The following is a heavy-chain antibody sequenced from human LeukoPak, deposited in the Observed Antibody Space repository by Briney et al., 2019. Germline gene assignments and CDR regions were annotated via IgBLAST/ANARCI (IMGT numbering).Heavy chain of an antibody. D-gene: IGHD2-15*01. Sequence: SETLSLTCTVSGYSISSGYYWGWIRQPPGKGLEWIGSIYHSGSTYYNPSLKSRVTISVDTSKNQFSLKLSSVTAADTAVYYCARALYCSGGSCTYFDYWGQGTLVTVSS. CDR2: IYHSGST. CDR3: ARALYCSGGSCTYFDY. V-gene: IGHV4-38-2*02. J-gene: IGHJ4*02. CDR1: GYSISSGYY.